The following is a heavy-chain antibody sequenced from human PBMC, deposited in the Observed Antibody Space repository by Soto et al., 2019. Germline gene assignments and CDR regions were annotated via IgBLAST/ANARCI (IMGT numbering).Heavy chain of an antibody. CDR1: GGTFSSYA. D-gene: IGHD2-15*01. Sequence: SVKVSCKASGGTFSSYAISWVRQAPGQGLEWMGGIIPIFGTANYAQKFQGRVTITADESTSTAYMELSSLRSEDTAVYYCARDRDIVVVVAATRFRGTWFGMDVWGQGTTVTVSS. V-gene: IGHV1-69*13. CDR3: ARDRDIVVVVAATRFRGTWFGMDV. CDR2: IIPIFGTA. J-gene: IGHJ6*02.